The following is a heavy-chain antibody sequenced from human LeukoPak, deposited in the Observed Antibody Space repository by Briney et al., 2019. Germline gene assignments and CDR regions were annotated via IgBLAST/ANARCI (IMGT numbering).Heavy chain of an antibody. V-gene: IGHV4-34*01. CDR1: GGSFSDYY. D-gene: IGHD1-14*01. CDR2: INHSGSA. CDR3: ARGGTVFTSWYPDL. Sequence: SETLSLTCAVFGGSFSDYYWSWIRQPPGEGLQWIGEINHSGSANYNPSLKSRVTISVDTSKSQFSLKVNSVTAADTALYYCARGGTVFTSWYPDLWGRGTLVTVSS. J-gene: IGHJ2*01.